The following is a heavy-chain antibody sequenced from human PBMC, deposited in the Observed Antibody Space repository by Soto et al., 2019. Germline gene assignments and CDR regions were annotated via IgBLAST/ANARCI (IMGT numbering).Heavy chain of an antibody. CDR1: GFTVSSNY. V-gene: IGHV3-53*02. CDR3: AREGYYDSSGWETPYYYYGMDV. D-gene: IGHD3-22*01. CDR2: IYSGGST. Sequence: EVQLVETGGGSIQPGGSLRLSCAASGFTVSSNYMSWVRQAPGKGLEWVSVIYSGGSTYYADSVKGRFTISRDNSKNTLYLQMNSLRAEDTAVYYCAREGYYDSSGWETPYYYYGMDVWGQGTTVTVSS. J-gene: IGHJ6*02.